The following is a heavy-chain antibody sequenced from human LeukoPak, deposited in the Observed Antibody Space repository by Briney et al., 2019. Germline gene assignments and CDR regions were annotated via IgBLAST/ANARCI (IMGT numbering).Heavy chain of an antibody. D-gene: IGHD6-13*01. J-gene: IGHJ5*02. CDR2: INPNSGGT. V-gene: IGHV1-2*04. CDR1: GYTFTGYY. CDR3: ARERCGSSWFNWFDP. Sequence: ASVKVPCKASGYTFTGYYMHWVRQAPGQGLEWMGWINPNSGGTNYAQKFQGWVTMTRDTSISTAYMELSRLRSDDTAVYYCARERCGSSWFNWFDPWGQGTLVTVSS.